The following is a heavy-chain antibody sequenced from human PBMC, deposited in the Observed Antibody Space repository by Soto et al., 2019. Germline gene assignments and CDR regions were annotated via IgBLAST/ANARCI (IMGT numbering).Heavy chain of an antibody. CDR1: GFTFSNYA. CDR3: AKDSSGWYSNWFDP. Sequence: EVQLLESGGGLVQPGGTLRLSCAGSGFTFSNYAMGWVRQAPGKGLEWVSSISAGGDNTHYADSVKGRFTISRDNSRNTLYLQMNSLRAEDTAVYYCAKDSSGWYSNWFDPWGQGTLVTVSS. D-gene: IGHD6-19*01. V-gene: IGHV3-23*01. J-gene: IGHJ5*02. CDR2: ISAGGDNT.